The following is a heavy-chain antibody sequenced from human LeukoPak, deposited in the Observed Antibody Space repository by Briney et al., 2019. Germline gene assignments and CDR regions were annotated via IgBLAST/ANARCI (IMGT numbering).Heavy chain of an antibody. CDR1: GFTFSSYA. V-gene: IGHV3-23*01. Sequence: GGSLRLSCAASGFTFSSYAMSWVRQAPEKGLEWVSTISGSGGGTYYADSVKGRSTISRDDSKNTLYLQMNSLRAEDTAVYYCVKDLGRYRNNCFDYWGQGTLVTVSS. D-gene: IGHD1-26*01. CDR2: ISGSGGGT. CDR3: VKDLGRYRNNCFDY. J-gene: IGHJ4*02.